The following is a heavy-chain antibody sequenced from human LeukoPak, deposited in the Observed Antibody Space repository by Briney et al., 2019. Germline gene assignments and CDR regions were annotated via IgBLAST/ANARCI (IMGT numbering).Heavy chain of an antibody. V-gene: IGHV1-69*13. Sequence: ASVKVSCKASGGTFSSYAISWVRQAPGQGPEWMGGIIPIFGTANYAQKFQGRVTITADESTSTAYMELSSLRSEDTAVYYCARTFYDSSGLPFDPWGQGTLVTVSS. CDR3: ARTFYDSSGLPFDP. D-gene: IGHD3-22*01. J-gene: IGHJ5*02. CDR2: IIPIFGTA. CDR1: GGTFSSYA.